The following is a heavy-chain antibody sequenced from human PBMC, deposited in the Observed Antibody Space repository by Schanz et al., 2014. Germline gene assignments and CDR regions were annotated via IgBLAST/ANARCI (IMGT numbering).Heavy chain of an antibody. D-gene: IGHD3-10*01. V-gene: IGHV3-74*02. CDR3: ARIGGSVFDY. Sequence: EVQLVESGGGLVQPGGSLRLSCTASGFTFSSHWMHWVRQDPGKGLVWVARINSVGSNTDYADSVRGRFTMSRDNSKNSLYLQMNSLRAEDTAVYYCARIGGSVFDYWAQGTLVTVSS. CDR1: GFTFSSHW. J-gene: IGHJ4*02. CDR2: INSVGSNT.